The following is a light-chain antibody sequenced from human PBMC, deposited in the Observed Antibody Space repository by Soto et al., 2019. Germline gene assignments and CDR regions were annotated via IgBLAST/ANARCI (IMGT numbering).Light chain of an antibody. Sequence: EMVLKQSPDTLSLSPGEIATLSCTASESGTSSCLAWYQRKPGQAPRLLIHTTSTRATDIPDRFSGSGSGKAVTLTISRLEPEDVAVYYCQQCGGSPLCSFGPGNRVDI. CDR1: ESGTSSC. CDR2: TTS. V-gene: IGKV3-20*01. J-gene: IGKJ3*01. CDR3: QQCGGSPLCS.